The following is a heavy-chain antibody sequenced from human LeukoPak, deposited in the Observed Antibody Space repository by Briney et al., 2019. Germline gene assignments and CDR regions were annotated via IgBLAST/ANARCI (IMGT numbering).Heavy chain of an antibody. Sequence: PGGSLRLSCAASGLRFTSYWMSWVRQAPGKGLEWVANINQGGNTVNYVDSVKGRVSSSRDNANNSLLLQMHRLSFEDAAIYYCATTFPYCGAGTSKLGGQGAQVTVSS. CDR1: GLRFTSYW. J-gene: IGHJ4*02. V-gene: IGHV3-7*01. CDR2: INQGGNTV. CDR3: ATTFPYCGAGTSKL. D-gene: IGHD2-15*01.